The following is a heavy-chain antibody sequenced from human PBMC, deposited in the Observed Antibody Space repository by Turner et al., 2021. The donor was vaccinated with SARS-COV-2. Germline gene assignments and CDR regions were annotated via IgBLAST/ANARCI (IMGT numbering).Heavy chain of an antibody. V-gene: IGHV1-24*01. J-gene: IGHJ4*02. CDR2: FDPEDGET. D-gene: IGHD2-21*02. Sequence: QVQLVQSGAEVKEPGASVQVSCLVSGYTLLELSMLWVLQAPGKGLEWMGGFDPEDGETIYEQKFQGRVTMTEDTSTDTAYMELSSLRSEDTAVYYCATGYAYCGADCSIDYWGQGTLVTVSS. CDR3: ATGYAYCGADCSIDY. CDR1: GYTLLELS.